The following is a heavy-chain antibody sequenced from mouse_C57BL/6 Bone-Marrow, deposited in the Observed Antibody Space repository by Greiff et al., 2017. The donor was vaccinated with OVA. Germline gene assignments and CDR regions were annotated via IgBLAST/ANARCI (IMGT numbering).Heavy chain of an antibody. J-gene: IGHJ4*01. CDR2: IDPSDSET. CDR1: GYTFTSYW. CDR3: ALGRGVAMDY. D-gene: IGHD4-1*01. Sequence: VQLQQPGAELVRPGSSVKLSCKASGYTFTSYWMHWVKQRPIQGLEWIGNIDPSDSETHYNQKFKDKATLTVDKSSSTAYMQLSSLTSEDSAVYYCALGRGVAMDYWGQGTSVTVSS. V-gene: IGHV1-52*01.